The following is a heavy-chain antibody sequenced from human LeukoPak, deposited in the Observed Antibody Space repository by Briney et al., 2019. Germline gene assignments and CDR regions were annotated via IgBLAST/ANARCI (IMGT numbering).Heavy chain of an antibody. CDR3: ARHDSFIPY. D-gene: IGHD5-18*01. CDR1: GFTFNYYA. J-gene: IGHJ4*02. CDR2: ISDNEGKT. V-gene: IGHV3-23*01. Sequence: GGSLRLSCAAYGFTFNYYAMSWVRQAPGKGLEWVSGISDNEGKTYYTDSVKGRLTISRDNTKNTVYLQMNNLRADDTAVYFCARHDSFIPYWGQGTLVTVSS.